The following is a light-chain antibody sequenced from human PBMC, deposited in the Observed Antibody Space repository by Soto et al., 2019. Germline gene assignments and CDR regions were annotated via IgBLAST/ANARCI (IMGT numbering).Light chain of an antibody. CDR2: DVS. CDR1: SSDVGGYNY. J-gene: IGLJ1*01. Sequence: QSALTQPASVSGSPGQSITISCTGTSSDVGGYNYVSWYQQHPGKPPKLMIYDVSNRPSGVSNRFSGSKSGNTASLTISGLQAEDEADYYCSSYTSSSTPDVFRTGTKVTVL. V-gene: IGLV2-14*01. CDR3: SSYTSSSTPDV.